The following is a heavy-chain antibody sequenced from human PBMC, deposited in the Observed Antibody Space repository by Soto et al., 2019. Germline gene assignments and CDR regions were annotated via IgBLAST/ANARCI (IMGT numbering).Heavy chain of an antibody. V-gene: IGHV4-34*01. Sequence: SETLSLTCAVYGGSFSDYYGTWIRQSPGKGLEWIGEINHSGITYYNPSLKRRVTISVDTSKNQFSLKLRSVTAADTAVYYCARGRLEWLLLGYGVDVWGQGTTVTV. D-gene: IGHD3-3*01. CDR1: GGSFSDYY. J-gene: IGHJ6*02. CDR3: ARGRLEWLLLGYGVDV. CDR2: INHSGIT.